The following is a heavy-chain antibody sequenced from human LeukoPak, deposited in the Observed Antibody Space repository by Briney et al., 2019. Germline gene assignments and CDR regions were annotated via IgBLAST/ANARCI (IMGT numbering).Heavy chain of an antibody. CDR1: GLTYRTDW. V-gene: IGHV3-74*01. CDR3: ARCQSMAGPTTADY. D-gene: IGHD1-26*01. Sequence: GGSLRLHCAATGLTYRTDWNQWGRQAPEKGLVWVSRVDIDGSNTIYADSVKGRFTISRDNTKNTLYLQMNNLRAEDTAVDYCARCQSMAGPTTADYWGQGTLVTVSS. J-gene: IGHJ4*02. CDR2: VDIDGSNT.